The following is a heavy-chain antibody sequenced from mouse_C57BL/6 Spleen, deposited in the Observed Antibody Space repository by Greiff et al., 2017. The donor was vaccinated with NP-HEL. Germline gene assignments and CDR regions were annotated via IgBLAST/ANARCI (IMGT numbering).Heavy chain of an antibody. D-gene: IGHD1-1*01. V-gene: IGHV1-69*01. CDR3: ASYGTSTMDY. Sequence: QVQLQQPGAELVMPGASVKLSCKASGYTFTSYWMNWVKQRPGQGLEWIGEIDPSDSYTNYNQKFKGKSTLTVDKSSSTAYMQLSSLTSEDSAVYYCASYGTSTMDYWGQGTSVTVSS. CDR2: IDPSDSYT. J-gene: IGHJ4*01. CDR1: GYTFTSYW.